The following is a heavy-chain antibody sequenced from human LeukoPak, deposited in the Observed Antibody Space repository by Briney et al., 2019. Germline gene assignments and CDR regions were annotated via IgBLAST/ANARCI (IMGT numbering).Heavy chain of an antibody. J-gene: IGHJ4*02. CDR2: IFSGGST. Sequence: GGSLRLSCAASGFTVSRNYMNWVRQAPGKGLEWVSVIFSGGSTYYADSVKGRFTISRDDSKKTVYLQMNSLRAEDTAVYYCARESDILTGYPFDYWGQGTLVTVSS. CDR1: GFTVSRNY. CDR3: ARESDILTGYPFDY. D-gene: IGHD3-9*01. V-gene: IGHV3-66*01.